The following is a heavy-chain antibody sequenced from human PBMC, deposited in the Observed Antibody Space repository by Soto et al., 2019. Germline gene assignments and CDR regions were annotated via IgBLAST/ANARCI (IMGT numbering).Heavy chain of an antibody. CDR2: IKQDGSEK. D-gene: IGHD3-10*01. Sequence: GGSLRLSCAASGFTFSSYWMSWVRQAPGKGLEWVANIKQDGSEKYYVDSVKGRFTISRDNAKNSLYLQMNSLRAEDTAVYYCARDMMVRGVIINDYYYMDVWGKGTTVTVS. CDR1: GFTFSSYW. J-gene: IGHJ6*03. V-gene: IGHV3-7*01. CDR3: ARDMMVRGVIINDYYYMDV.